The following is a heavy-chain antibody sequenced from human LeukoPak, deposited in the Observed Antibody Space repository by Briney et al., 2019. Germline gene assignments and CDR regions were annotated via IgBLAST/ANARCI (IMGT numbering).Heavy chain of an antibody. J-gene: IGHJ4*02. V-gene: IGHV1-69*13. CDR3: ARDPDSSAHTFDY. CDR1: GGTFSSYA. D-gene: IGHD3-22*01. Sequence: SVKVSCKASGGTFSSYAISWVRQAPGQGLEWMGGIIPTFGTANYSQKFQGRVTITADESTSTAYMELSSLRSEDTAVYYCARDPDSSAHTFDYWGQGTLVTVSS. CDR2: IIPTFGTA.